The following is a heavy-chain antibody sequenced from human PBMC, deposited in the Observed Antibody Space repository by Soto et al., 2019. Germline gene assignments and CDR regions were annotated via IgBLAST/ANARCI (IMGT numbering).Heavy chain of an antibody. J-gene: IGHJ4*02. Sequence: EVQLVESGGGLVKPGGSLRLSCAASGFTFSSYSMNWVRQAPGKGLEWVSSISSSSSYIYYADSVKGRFTISRDNAKNSLYLQMNSLRAEDTAVYYCARYGSRTYNWNYADYWGQGTLVTVSS. V-gene: IGHV3-21*01. D-gene: IGHD1-7*01. CDR3: ARYGSRTYNWNYADY. CDR1: GFTFSSYS. CDR2: ISSSSSYI.